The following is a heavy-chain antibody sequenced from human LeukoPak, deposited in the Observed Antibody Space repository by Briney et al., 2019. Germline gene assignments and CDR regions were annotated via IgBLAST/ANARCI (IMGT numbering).Heavy chain of an antibody. J-gene: IGHJ4*02. CDR1: GYTFTSYY. V-gene: IGHV1-46*01. D-gene: IGHD4-17*01. CDR3: AREGGRGDYFSRGFDY. Sequence: ASVKVSCKASGYTFTSYYMHWVRQAPGQGLEWMGIINPSGGSTSYAQKFQGRVTMTRDTSTSTVYMELSSLRSEDTAVYYCAREGGRGDYFSRGFDYWGQGTLATVSS. CDR2: INPSGGST.